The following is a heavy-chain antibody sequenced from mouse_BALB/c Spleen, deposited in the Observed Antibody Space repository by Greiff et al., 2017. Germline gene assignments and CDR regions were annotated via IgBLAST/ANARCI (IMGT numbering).Heavy chain of an antibody. Sequence: EVKLQESGAELVKPGASVKLSCTASGFNIKDTYMHWVKQRPEQGLEWIGRIDPANGNTKYDPKFQGKATITADTSSNTAYLQLSSLTSEDTAVYYCAFYGNYVGYFDYWGQGTTLTVSS. CDR3: AFYGNYVGYFDY. V-gene: IGHV14-3*02. CDR2: IDPANGNT. CDR1: GFNIKDTY. D-gene: IGHD2-1*01. J-gene: IGHJ2*01.